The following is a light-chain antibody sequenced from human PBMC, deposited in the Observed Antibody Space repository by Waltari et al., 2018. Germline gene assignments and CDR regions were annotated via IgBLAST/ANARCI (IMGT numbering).Light chain of an antibody. CDR2: RNN. J-gene: IGLJ3*02. Sequence: QSVLTQPPSASGTPGQRVTISCSGSRSNIGNHYVYWYQQLPGTAPKLLIYRNNHRPSGVPDRFSGSKAGTSASLAISGLRSEDEADYYCAAWDDSLSGRVFGGGTKVTVL. CDR1: RSNIGNHY. CDR3: AAWDDSLSGRV. V-gene: IGLV1-47*01.